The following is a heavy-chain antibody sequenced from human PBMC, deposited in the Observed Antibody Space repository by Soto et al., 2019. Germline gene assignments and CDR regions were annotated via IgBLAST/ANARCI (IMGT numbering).Heavy chain of an antibody. Sequence: QVQLQESGPGLVKPSQTLSLTCTVSGGSISSGGTGSYWTWIRQLPGKGLEWIGYIYSTGNTYFNPSPLGRPTLPIDPSETHLAPRLPYVAAADTAGYFCAIGHDAYDERYWSQGTLVTVSS. J-gene: IGHJ4*02. CDR3: AIGHDAYDERY. CDR2: IYSTGNT. CDR1: GGSISSGGTGSY. V-gene: IGHV4-31*03. D-gene: IGHD5-12*01.